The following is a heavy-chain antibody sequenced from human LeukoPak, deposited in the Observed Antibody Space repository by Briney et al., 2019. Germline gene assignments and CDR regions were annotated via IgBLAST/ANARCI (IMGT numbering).Heavy chain of an antibody. CDR3: ARSSGWYYNYYGMDV. V-gene: IGHV1-8*01. CDR2: MNPNSGNT. D-gene: IGHD6-19*01. J-gene: IGHJ6*02. CDR1: GYTFTSYD. Sequence: ASVKVSCKASGYTFTSYDINWVRQATGQGLEWMGWMNPNSGNTDYAQKFQGRVTMTRNTFISTAYMELSSLRSEDTAVYYCARSSGWYYNYYGMDVWGQGTTVTVSS.